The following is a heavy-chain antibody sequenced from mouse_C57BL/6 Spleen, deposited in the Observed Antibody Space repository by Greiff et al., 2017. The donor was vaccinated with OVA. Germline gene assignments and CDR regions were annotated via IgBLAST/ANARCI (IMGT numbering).Heavy chain of an antibody. J-gene: IGHJ2*01. V-gene: IGHV1-69*01. Sequence: VQLQQSGAELVMPGASVKLSCKASGYTFTSYWMHWVKQRPGQGLEWIGEIDPSDSYTNYNQKFKGKSTLTVDKSSSTAYMQLSSLTSEDSAVYYCARSGAPATDYFDYWGQGTTLTVSS. CDR3: ARSGAPATDYFDY. CDR1: GYTFTSYW. D-gene: IGHD3-1*01. CDR2: IDPSDSYT.